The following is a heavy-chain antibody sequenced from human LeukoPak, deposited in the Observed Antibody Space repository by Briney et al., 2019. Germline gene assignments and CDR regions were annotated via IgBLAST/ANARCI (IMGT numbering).Heavy chain of an antibody. J-gene: IGHJ4*02. Sequence: PSQTLSLTCTVSGGSISSGSYYWSWIRQPAGKGLEWIGRIYTSGSTNYNPSLKSRVTISVDTSKNQFSLKLSSVTAADTAVYYCARVYGEVFDYWGQGTLVTVSS. CDR1: GGSISSGSYY. D-gene: IGHD2/OR15-2a*01. CDR3: ARVYGEVFDY. CDR2: IYTSGST. V-gene: IGHV4-61*02.